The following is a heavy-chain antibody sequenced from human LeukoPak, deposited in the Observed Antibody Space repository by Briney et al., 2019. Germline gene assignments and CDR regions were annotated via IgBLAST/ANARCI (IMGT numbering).Heavy chain of an antibody. Sequence: PGGSLRLSCAASGFTFSSYGMHWVRQAPGKGLEWVAGLTHDGNNKYYGDSVEGRFTISRENSKNTLHLQMNSLRAEDSAIYYCARDMGTGECSRIRCYAFDSWGQGTLVTVSS. V-gene: IGHV3-30*03. J-gene: IGHJ4*02. CDR2: LTHDGNNK. CDR1: GFTFSSYG. CDR3: ARDMGTGECSRIRCYAFDS. D-gene: IGHD2-2*01.